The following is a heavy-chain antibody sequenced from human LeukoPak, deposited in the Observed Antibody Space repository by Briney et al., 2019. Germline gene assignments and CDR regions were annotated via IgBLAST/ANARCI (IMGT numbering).Heavy chain of an antibody. D-gene: IGHD6-13*01. V-gene: IGHV4-38-2*01. CDR2: IYHSGST. Sequence: KPSETLSLTCAVSGYSISGGYYWGWIRQPPGKGLEWIGSIYHSGSTYYNPSLKSRVTISVDTSKNQFSLKLSSVTAADTAVYYCARQVAAAGRKDFDYWGQGTLVTVSS. J-gene: IGHJ4*02. CDR1: GYSISGGYY. CDR3: ARQVAAAGRKDFDY.